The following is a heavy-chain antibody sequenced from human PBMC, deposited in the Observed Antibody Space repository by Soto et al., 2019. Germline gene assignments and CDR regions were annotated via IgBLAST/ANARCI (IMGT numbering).Heavy chain of an antibody. CDR1: GFSLSTSGVG. V-gene: IGHV2-5*01. CDR2: IYWNDDK. D-gene: IGHD5-12*01. CDR3: AHRSGGSRDGYNDDPYYFDY. Sequence: SGPTLVNPTQTLTLTCTFSGFSLSTSGVGVGWIRQPPGKALEWLALIYWNDDKRYSPSLKSRLTITKDTSKNQVVLKMTNMDPVDTATYYCAHRSGGSRDGYNDDPYYFDYWGQGTLVTVSS. J-gene: IGHJ4*02.